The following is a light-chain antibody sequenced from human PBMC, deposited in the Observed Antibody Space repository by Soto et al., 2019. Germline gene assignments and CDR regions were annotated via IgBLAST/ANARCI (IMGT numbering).Light chain of an antibody. CDR3: QQSASWLPWT. V-gene: IGKV3-11*01. CDR2: DAS. CDR1: ERISRS. J-gene: IGKJ1*01. Sequence: ENLLTQSPATLSLSPGERATLSCRASERISRSLAWYQQKPGQAPRLLIYDASNRATGIPDRFSGSGSGTDFTLTISSLEPEDFGVYYCQQSASWLPWTFGQGTKVEI.